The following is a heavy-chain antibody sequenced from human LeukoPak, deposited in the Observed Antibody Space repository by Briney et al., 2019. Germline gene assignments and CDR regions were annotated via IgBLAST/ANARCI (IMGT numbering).Heavy chain of an antibody. J-gene: IGHJ4*02. Sequence: ASVKVSCKASGYTFTGYYMHWVRQAPGQGLEWMGRINPNSGGTNYAQKFQGRVTMTRDTSISTAYMELSRLRSDDTAVYYCASRGYVWGSYRRDFDYWGQGTPVTVSS. CDR1: GYTFTGYY. V-gene: IGHV1-2*06. CDR2: INPNSGGT. CDR3: ASRGYVWGSYRRDFDY. D-gene: IGHD3-16*02.